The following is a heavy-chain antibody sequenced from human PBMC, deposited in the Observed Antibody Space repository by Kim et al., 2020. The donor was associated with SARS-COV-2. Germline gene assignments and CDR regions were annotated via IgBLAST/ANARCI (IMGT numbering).Heavy chain of an antibody. J-gene: IGHJ6*02. CDR2: INAGNGNT. V-gene: IGHV1-3*01. D-gene: IGHD3-3*01. Sequence: ASVKVSCKASGYTFTSYAMHCVRQAPGQRLEWMGWINAGNGNTKYSQKFQGRVTITRDTSASTAYMELSSLRSEDTAVYYCASNDFWSGYYSYYYYGMDVWGQGTTVTVSS. CDR3: ASNDFWSGYYSYYYYGMDV. CDR1: GYTFTSYA.